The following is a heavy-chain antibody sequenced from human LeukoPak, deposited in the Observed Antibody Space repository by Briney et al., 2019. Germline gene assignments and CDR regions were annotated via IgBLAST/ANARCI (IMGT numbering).Heavy chain of an antibody. CDR3: ARVLGNYYDGSGPSLY. Sequence: GGSLRLSCAASGFTFSSYAMSWVRQAPGKGLEWISYVSGSGNEIHYGDSVKGRFTISRDNAQSSLYLQMNSLRAEDTAVYYCARVLGNYYDGSGPSLYWGQGTLVTVSS. V-gene: IGHV3-21*05. CDR1: GFTFSSYA. CDR2: VSGSGNEI. J-gene: IGHJ4*02. D-gene: IGHD3-22*01.